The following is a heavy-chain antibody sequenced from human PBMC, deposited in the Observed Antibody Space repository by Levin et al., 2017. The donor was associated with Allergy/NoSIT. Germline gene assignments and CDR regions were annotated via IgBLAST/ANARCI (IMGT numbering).Heavy chain of an antibody. J-gene: IGHJ4*02. CDR3: AISSGWYRPTGAFDY. D-gene: IGHD6-19*01. CDR1: GFTFSKYA. V-gene: IGHV3-23*01. CDR2: ISGSGGGT. Sequence: GSLRLSCAASGFTFSKYAMSWARQAPGKGLEWVSAISGSGGGTYYADSVKGRFTISRDNSKNTLYLQMNSLRAEDTAVYYCAISSGWYRPTGAFDYWGQGTLVTVSS.